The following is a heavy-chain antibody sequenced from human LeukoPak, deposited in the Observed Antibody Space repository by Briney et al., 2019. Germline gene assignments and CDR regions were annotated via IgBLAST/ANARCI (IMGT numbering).Heavy chain of an antibody. V-gene: IGHV1-3*01. Sequence: ASVKVSCKASGYTFISYAMHWVRQAPGQRLEWMGWINAGNGNTKYSQKFQGRVTITRDTSASTAYMELSSLRSEDTAVYYCARAGYSSSWYVSTRPFDYWGQGTLVNVSS. D-gene: IGHD6-13*01. CDR2: INAGNGNT. CDR3: ARAGYSSSWYVSTRPFDY. CDR1: GYTFISYA. J-gene: IGHJ4*02.